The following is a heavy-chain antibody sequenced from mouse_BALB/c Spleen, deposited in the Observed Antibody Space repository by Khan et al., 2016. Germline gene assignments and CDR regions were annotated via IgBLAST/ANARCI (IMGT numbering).Heavy chain of an antibody. J-gene: IGHJ4*01. CDR3: ARDYRYDWDVMDY. V-gene: IGHV1S136*01. CDR1: GYPFTNYI. CDR2: INPHNDGI. D-gene: IGHD2-14*01. Sequence: VQLQKTETELVKPGASVKMSCKTSGYPFTNYILHWVKQKPGQGLEWIGYINPHNDGIKYNEKFKGKATLTSDKSSSTAYMDLSSLTSEDSAVYYCARDYRYDWDVMDYWGQGTSVTVSS.